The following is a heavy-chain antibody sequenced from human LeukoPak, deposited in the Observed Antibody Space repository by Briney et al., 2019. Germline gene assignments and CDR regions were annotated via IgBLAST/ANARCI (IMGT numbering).Heavy chain of an antibody. CDR2: IYYSGST. D-gene: IGHD2-2*01. V-gene: IGHV4-61*01. J-gene: IGHJ4*02. CDR1: GGSISSGSYY. Sequence: PSETLSLTCTVSGGSISSGSYYWSWIRQPPGKGLEWIGYIYYSGSTNYNPSLKSRVTISVDTSKNQFSLKLSSVTAADTAVYYCARVPVDEYQGYYFDYWGQGTLVTVSS. CDR3: ARVPVDEYQGYYFDY.